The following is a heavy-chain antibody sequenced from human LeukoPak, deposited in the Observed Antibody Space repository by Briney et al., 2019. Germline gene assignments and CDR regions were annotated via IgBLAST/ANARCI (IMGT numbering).Heavy chain of an antibody. J-gene: IGHJ4*02. V-gene: IGHV4-34*01. CDR1: VGSSTGFT. CDR3: TTNPYYDESSGSKY. D-gene: IGHD3-22*01. Sequence: PSETLSLTPVLPVGSSTGFTRCTMSPPPGKGLEWIGEINHSGSTNYNPSLKSRVTISVDTSKSQFSLKLSSVTAADTAVYYCTTNPYYDESSGSKYWGQGTLVTVSS. CDR2: INHSGST.